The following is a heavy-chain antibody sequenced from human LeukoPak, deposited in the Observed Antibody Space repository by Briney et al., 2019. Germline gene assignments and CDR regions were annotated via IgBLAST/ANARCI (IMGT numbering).Heavy chain of an antibody. D-gene: IGHD6-19*01. CDR2: VYHTGST. CDR3: ARGLASGWYPRYDP. J-gene: IGHJ5*02. V-gene: IGHV4-61*01. Sequence: SETLSLTCTVSGDPVSRGSYYWSWIRQPPGKELEWIGYVYHTGSTNYNPSLKSRVTISVDTSKNEFSLKMTSVTAADTAVYYCARGLASGWYPRYDPWGQGTLVTVSS. CDR1: GDPVSRGSYY.